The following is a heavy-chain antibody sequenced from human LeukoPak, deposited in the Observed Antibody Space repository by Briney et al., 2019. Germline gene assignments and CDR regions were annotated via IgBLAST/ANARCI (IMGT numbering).Heavy chain of an antibody. CDR2: ISGSGGST. D-gene: IGHD3-3*01. CDR1: GFTFSSYA. J-gene: IGHJ5*02. V-gene: IGHV3-23*01. CDR3: AKDNHDFWSGYKLPYNWFDP. Sequence: GGSLRLSCAASGFTFSSYAMSWVRQAPGKGLEWVSAISGSGGSTYYADSVKGRFTISRDNSKNTLYLQMNSLRAEDTAVYYCAKDNHDFWSGYKLPYNWFDPWGQGTLVTVSS.